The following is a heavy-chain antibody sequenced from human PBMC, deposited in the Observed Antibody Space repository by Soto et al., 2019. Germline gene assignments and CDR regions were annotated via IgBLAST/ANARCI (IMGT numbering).Heavy chain of an antibody. V-gene: IGHV3-73*01. Sequence: VGSLRLSCAASGFTFSGSAMHWVRQASGKGLEWVGRIRSKSNSYATAYAASVKGRFTISRDDSKDTAYLQMNSLKTEDTAVYYCTRDPRNYYDSIGSANWFDPWGQGTLVTVSS. CDR2: IRSKSNSYAT. D-gene: IGHD3-22*01. CDR3: TRDPRNYYDSIGSANWFDP. CDR1: GFTFSGSA. J-gene: IGHJ5*02.